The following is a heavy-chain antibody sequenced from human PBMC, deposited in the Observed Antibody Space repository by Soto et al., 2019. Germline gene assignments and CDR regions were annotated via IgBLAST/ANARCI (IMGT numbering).Heavy chain of an antibody. D-gene: IGHD6-13*01. CDR1: GYTFTSFY. CDR2: INPSGGIT. Sequence: QMQLVQSGAEVKRPGASVRVSCKSSGYTFTSFYIHWVRQAPGQGLEWMGIINPSGGITNFAQRFQGRVPMTREMSTNTHYMELSSLKSDDTAVYYCASSPAFSSSWYGIPPDPSHGMDVWGQGTTVTVS. V-gene: IGHV1-46*01. J-gene: IGHJ6*02. CDR3: ASSPAFSSSWYGIPPDPSHGMDV.